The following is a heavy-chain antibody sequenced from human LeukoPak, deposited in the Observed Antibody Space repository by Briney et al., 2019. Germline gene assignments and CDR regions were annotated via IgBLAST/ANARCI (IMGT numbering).Heavy chain of an antibody. CDR2: IFDNENT. CDR3: ARDPSAARAFTSFDY. J-gene: IGHJ4*02. CDR1: SGSITSGGKS. Sequence: SETLSLTCTVSSGSITSGGKSWSWIRQPPGKGLEWLGNIFDNENTVYNPSLRSRLTISLDTSKNQFFLKLSSVTAADTAVYYCARDPSAARAFTSFDYWGQGTLVTVSS. D-gene: IGHD6-25*01. V-gene: IGHV4-30-4*07.